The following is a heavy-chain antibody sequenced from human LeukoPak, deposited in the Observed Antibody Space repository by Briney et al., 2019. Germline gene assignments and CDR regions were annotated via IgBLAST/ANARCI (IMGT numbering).Heavy chain of an antibody. Sequence: GESLQISCKGSGSLFPTYWIGWVRQLPGKGLEWMGIIYPDDSNIRYSPSFQGQVTMSADKSISTAYLQWSSLKASDTAMYYCARGSGSYYDDYYYGMDVWGQGTTVTVS. V-gene: IGHV5-51*01. CDR1: GSLFPTYW. D-gene: IGHD3-10*01. CDR3: ARGSGSYYDDYYYGMDV. CDR2: IYPDDSNI. J-gene: IGHJ6*02.